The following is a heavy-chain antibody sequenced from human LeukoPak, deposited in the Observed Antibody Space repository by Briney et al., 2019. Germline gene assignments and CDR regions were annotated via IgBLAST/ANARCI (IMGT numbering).Heavy chain of an antibody. Sequence: PGRSLRLSCAASGFTFSSYAMHWVRQAPGKGLEWVAVISYDGSNKYYADSVKGRFTISRDNSKNTLYLQMNSLRAEDTAVYYCAKEYYYGSGSYSFDYWGQGTLVTVSS. D-gene: IGHD3-10*01. CDR3: AKEYYYGSGSYSFDY. CDR1: GFTFSSYA. CDR2: ISYDGSNK. V-gene: IGHV3-30*04. J-gene: IGHJ4*02.